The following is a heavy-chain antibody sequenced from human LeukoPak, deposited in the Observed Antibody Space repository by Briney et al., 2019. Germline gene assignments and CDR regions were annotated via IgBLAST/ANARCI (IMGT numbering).Heavy chain of an antibody. CDR3: AREGDVVADVNWFDP. D-gene: IGHD2-2*01. J-gene: IGHJ5*02. V-gene: IGHV1-2*02. CDR2: INTNSGVT. Sequence: ASVKVSCKASGYTFTGYYMHWVRQAPGKGPEWMGWINTNSGVTNYAQKFQGRITLTRDTSITTAFMALGRLTSDDTAVYYCAREGDVVADVNWFDPWGQGTLVTVS. CDR1: GYTFTGYY.